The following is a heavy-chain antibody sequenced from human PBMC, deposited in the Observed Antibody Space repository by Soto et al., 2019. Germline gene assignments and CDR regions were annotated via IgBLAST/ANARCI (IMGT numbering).Heavy chain of an antibody. CDR3: ARVPDY. CDR2: MYHSGCT. V-gene: IGHV4-30-2*01. D-gene: IGHD2-2*01. Sequence: QLQLQESGSGLVKPSQTLSLTCAVSGGSISSGGYSWSWIRQPPGKGLEWIGYMYHSGCTSYNPSPKRRVTISIDRSKNQFSLKLSSVTAADTAVYYCARVPDYGGQGILVTVSS. J-gene: IGHJ4*02. CDR1: GGSISSGGYS.